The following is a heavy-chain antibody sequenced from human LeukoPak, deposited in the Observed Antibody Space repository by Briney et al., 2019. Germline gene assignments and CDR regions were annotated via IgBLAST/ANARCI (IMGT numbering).Heavy chain of an antibody. CDR3: ARDRLNDILTGYSRYGMDV. Sequence: SETLSLTCAVYGGSFSGYYWSWIRQPPGKGLEWIGGINHSGSTNYNPSLKSRVTISVDTSKNQFSLKLSSVTAADTAVYYCARDRLNDILTGYSRYGMDVWGQGTTVTVSS. CDR1: GGSFSGYY. D-gene: IGHD3-9*01. J-gene: IGHJ6*02. CDR2: INHSGST. V-gene: IGHV4-34*01.